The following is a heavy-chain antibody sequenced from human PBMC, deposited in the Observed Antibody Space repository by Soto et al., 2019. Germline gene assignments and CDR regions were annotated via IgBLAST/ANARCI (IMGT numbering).Heavy chain of an antibody. V-gene: IGHV6-1*01. CDR1: GDSVSSNSAA. J-gene: IGHJ6*02. CDR2: TYYRSKWYN. D-gene: IGHD6-13*01. Sequence: KQSQTLSLTCAISGDSVSSNSAAWNWIRQPPSRGLEWLGRTYYRSKWYNDYAVSVKSRITINPDTSKNQFSLQLNSVTPEDTAVYYCAREVIAAAGKTHYYYYYGMDVWGQGITVTVSS. CDR3: AREVIAAAGKTHYYYYYGMDV.